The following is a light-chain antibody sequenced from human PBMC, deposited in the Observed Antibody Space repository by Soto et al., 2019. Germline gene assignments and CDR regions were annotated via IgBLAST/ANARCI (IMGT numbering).Light chain of an antibody. V-gene: IGLV2-8*01. J-gene: IGLJ2*01. CDR2: EVS. Sequence: QSALTQPPSASGSPGQSVTISCTGTSSDVGGYDYVFWYQQHPGKTPKLMIYEVSKRPSGVPDRFSGSKSGNTASLTVSGLQADDEADYYCSSYAGSNVLFGGGTKLTVL. CDR1: SSDVGGYDY. CDR3: SSYAGSNVL.